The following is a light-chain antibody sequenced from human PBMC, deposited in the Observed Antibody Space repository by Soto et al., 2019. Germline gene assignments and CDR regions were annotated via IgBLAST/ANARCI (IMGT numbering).Light chain of an antibody. J-gene: IGLJ1*01. CDR3: QTWGTGIRV. V-gene: IGLV4-69*01. CDR1: SGHSHYA. Sequence: QAVVTQSPSASASLGASVKLTCTLSSGHSHYAIAWHQQQPEKGPRYLMKVNSDGSHRKGDGIPDRFSGSSSGAQRYLTISSLQSEDEADYYCQTWGTGIRVFGTGTKLTV. CDR2: VNSDGSH.